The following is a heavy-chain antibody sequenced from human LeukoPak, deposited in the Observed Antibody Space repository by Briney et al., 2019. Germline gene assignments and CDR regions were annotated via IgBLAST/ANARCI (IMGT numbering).Heavy chain of an antibody. D-gene: IGHD6-19*01. J-gene: IGHJ6*02. CDR1: AFTFSDYS. CDR3: ARHSSGWYVSYYYYGMDV. Sequence: PGGSLRLSCAASAFTFSDYSMNWVRQAPGKGLEWISYIDTSSSTMYYADSVMGRFTISRDNAKESLYLQMNSLRDEDTAVYYCARHSSGWYVSYYYYGMDVWGQGTTVTVSS. V-gene: IGHV3-48*02. CDR2: IDTSSSTM.